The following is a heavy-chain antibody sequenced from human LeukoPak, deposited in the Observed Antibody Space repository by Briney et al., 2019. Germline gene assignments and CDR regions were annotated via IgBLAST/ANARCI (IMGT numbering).Heavy chain of an antibody. CDR1: GGSISSSSYY. J-gene: IGHJ4*02. CDR2: FYDSGNT. V-gene: IGHV4-39*01. D-gene: IGHD6-19*01. Sequence: PSETLSLTCIVSGGSISSSSYYWDWIRQAPGEGLEWIGNFYDSGNTRYNPSLKSRVTISGDTSKNQFSLKLTSVTAADTAVYYCARSGDSSGWFYGGYDYWGQGTLVTVSS. CDR3: ARSGDSSGWFYGGYDY.